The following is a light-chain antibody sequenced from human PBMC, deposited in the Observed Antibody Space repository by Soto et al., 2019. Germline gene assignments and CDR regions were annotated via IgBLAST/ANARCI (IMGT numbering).Light chain of an antibody. CDR2: AAS. CDR1: QSVSSSY. J-gene: IGKJ1*01. Sequence: EIVLTQSPGTLSLSPGERATLSCRASQSVSSSYLAWYQQKPGQAPRLLIYAASSRATDVPDRFSGGGSGADFTPSISRLEPEDFAVYYCQQYGSSPPRTFGQGTKV. V-gene: IGKV3-20*01. CDR3: QQYGSSPPRT.